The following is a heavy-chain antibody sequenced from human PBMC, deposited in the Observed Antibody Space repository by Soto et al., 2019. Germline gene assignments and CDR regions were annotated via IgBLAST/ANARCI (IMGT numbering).Heavy chain of an antibody. CDR1: GFTFSSYA. J-gene: IGHJ4*02. V-gene: IGHV3-23*01. D-gene: IGHD3-22*01. CDR3: AKVVDYDSTGYYSNLDH. CDR2: IGASGSST. Sequence: GGSLRLSCAASGFTFSSYALTWVRQAPGKGLEWVSVIGASGSSTFHADSVKGRFTISRDNSKNTLFLQMNSLRAEDTAVYYCAKVVDYDSTGYYSNLDHWGQGT.